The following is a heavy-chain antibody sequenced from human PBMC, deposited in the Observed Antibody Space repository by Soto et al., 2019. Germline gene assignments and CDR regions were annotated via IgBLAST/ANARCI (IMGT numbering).Heavy chain of an antibody. CDR1: GYTFTSYG. Sequence: GASVKVSCKASGYTFTSYGISWVRQAPGQGLEWMGGIIPIFGTANYAQKFQGRVTITADESTSTAYMELSSLRSEDTAVYYCARGGHPIYYYYGMDVWGQGTTVTVSS. CDR3: ARGGHPIYYYYGMDV. V-gene: IGHV1-69*13. CDR2: IIPIFGTA. J-gene: IGHJ6*02. D-gene: IGHD5-12*01.